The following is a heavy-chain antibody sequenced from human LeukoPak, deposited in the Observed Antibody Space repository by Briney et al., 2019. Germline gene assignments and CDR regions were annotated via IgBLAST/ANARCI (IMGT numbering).Heavy chain of an antibody. CDR1: GFTVSSNY. J-gene: IGHJ4*02. CDR2: IYTTGST. Sequence: PGGSLRLSCAASGFTVSSNYMSWVRQPAGKGLEWVGHIYTTGSTTGRTNYSPSLKSRVTISIDTSTNQFSLRLTSVTAADTAIYFCARDRYGGYVNQAFDSWGQGTLVTVSS. V-gene: IGHV4-4*09. D-gene: IGHD5-12*01. CDR3: ARDRYGGYVNQAFDS.